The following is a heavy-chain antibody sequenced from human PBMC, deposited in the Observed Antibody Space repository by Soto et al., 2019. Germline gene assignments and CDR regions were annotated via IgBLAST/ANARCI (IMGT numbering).Heavy chain of an antibody. CDR3: ASSYGSGYRAFDS. Sequence: QVQLVQSGAEVKRPGSSVKVSCKASGDTFNFYSINWVRQAPGLGLEWMGRVNPIVSMSNYAQKFQGRVTMAADKSTSTAYMRLSSLRAEDTDIYYCASSYGSGYRAFDSWGQGALVTVSS. CDR1: GDTFNFYS. V-gene: IGHV1-69*02. D-gene: IGHD3-10*01. J-gene: IGHJ4*02. CDR2: VNPIVSMS.